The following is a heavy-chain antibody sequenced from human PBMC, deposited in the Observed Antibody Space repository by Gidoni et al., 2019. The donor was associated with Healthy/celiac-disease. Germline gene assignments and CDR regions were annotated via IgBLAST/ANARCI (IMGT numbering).Heavy chain of an antibody. D-gene: IGHD6-19*01. V-gene: IGHV1-69*02. J-gene: IGHJ4*02. CDR2: IIPSLGIA. CDR3: ATQPGYSSGWYDY. CDR1: VVPFSSHT. Sequence: QVQLVQSGAELKKPRSSVKVSCKASVVPFSSHTIRWVRQAPGQGLDWMGRIIPSLGIANYTQKSQGRVTITAEKSTSTAYMELSSLRSEDTAVYYCATQPGYSSGWYDYWGQGTLVTVSS.